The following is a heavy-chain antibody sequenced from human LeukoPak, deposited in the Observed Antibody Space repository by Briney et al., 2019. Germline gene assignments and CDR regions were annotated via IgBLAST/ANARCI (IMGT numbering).Heavy chain of an antibody. V-gene: IGHV3-21*01. D-gene: IGHD4-23*01. CDR1: GFSFSSFS. CDR2: ISGGSSFT. Sequence: PGGSLRLSCAASGFSFSSFSMNWVRQAPGKGLEWVSYISGGSSFTYYVDSVKGRFTISRDNAKNSLYLQMNSLRAEDTAVYYCAKDIYAGSWPNDYWGQGTLVTVSS. J-gene: IGHJ4*02. CDR3: AKDIYAGSWPNDY.